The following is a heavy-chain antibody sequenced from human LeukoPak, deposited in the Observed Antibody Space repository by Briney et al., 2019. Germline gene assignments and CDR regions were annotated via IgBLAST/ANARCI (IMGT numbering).Heavy chain of an antibody. CDR2: T. J-gene: IGHJ4*02. V-gene: IGHV3-48*04. Sequence: PGGSLRLSCAASGFTFSSYGMHWVRQAPGKGLEWVSYTDSVKGRFTISRDNAKSSLYLQMNSLRAEDTAVYYCARGGIQVSGIDEFDYWGQGTLVTVSS. CDR1: GFTFSSYG. CDR3: ARGGIQVSGIDEFDY. D-gene: IGHD6-19*01.